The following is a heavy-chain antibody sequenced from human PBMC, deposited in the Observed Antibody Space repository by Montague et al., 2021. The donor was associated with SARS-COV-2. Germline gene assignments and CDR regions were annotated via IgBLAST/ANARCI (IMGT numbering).Heavy chain of an antibody. J-gene: IGHJ6*02. CDR1: GGSISSGSHY. Sequence: TLSLTCTVSGGSISSGSHYWSWIRQPAGKGLEWIGRIDNSGNTKYISSLKSRVTISVDTPKNQFSLKLSSVTAADTAVYYCARRIDYYGIDVWGQGTTVTVSS. D-gene: IGHD1-26*01. CDR3: ARRIDYYGIDV. V-gene: IGHV4-61*02. CDR2: IDNSGNT.